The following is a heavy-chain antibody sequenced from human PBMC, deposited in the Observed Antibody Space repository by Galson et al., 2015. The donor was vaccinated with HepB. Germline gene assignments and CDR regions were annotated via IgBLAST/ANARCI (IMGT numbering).Heavy chain of an antibody. CDR2: IYPTDSDT. CDR1: GYNFNSHW. J-gene: IGHJ6*03. D-gene: IGHD5-24*01. Sequence: QSGAEVKKPGESLKISCKGSGYNFNSHWIGWVRQMPGKGLEWMVIIYPTDSDTRYSPSLQGQVTMSVDKSTSTVYLQWSSLKASDTATYYCARNGGYNFNYFCYIDVWGKGATVTVSS. CDR3: ARNGGYNFNYFCYIDV. V-gene: IGHV5-51*03.